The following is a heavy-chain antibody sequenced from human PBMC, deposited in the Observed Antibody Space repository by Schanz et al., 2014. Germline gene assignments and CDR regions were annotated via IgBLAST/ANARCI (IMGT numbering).Heavy chain of an antibody. CDR2: IYYSGST. CDR3: ARHSGYYYYYGMDV. V-gene: IGHV4-39*01. CDR1: GFTFSTYS. Sequence: VQLVESGGGLVKPGGSLRLSCVASGFTFSTYSMGWIRQPPGKGLEWIGSIYYSGSTYYNPSLKSRVTISVDTSKNQFPLKLSSVTAADTAVYYCARHSGYYYYYGMDVWGQGTTVTVSS. J-gene: IGHJ6*02.